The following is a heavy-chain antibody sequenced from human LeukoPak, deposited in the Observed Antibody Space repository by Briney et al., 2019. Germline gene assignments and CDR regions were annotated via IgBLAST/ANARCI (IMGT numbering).Heavy chain of an antibody. CDR2: IYYSGST. Sequence: SETLSLTCTVSGGSVSSGSYYWSWIRQPPGKGLEWIGYIYYSGSTNYNPSLKSRVTISVDTSKNQFSLKLSSVTAADTAVYYCARDSGHWSGGSCPAWGMDVWGKGTTVTVSS. V-gene: IGHV4-61*01. D-gene: IGHD2-15*01. CDR1: GGSVSSGSYY. CDR3: ARDSGHWSGGSCPAWGMDV. J-gene: IGHJ6*04.